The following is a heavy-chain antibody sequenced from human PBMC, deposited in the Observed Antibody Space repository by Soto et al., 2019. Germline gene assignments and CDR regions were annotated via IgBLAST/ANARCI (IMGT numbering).Heavy chain of an antibody. D-gene: IGHD6-19*01. Sequence: SEALSLTCPVSFGSISNSSYYLGFILRPPLKGLEWIGEITHSGYTNYNPSLKSRVIISVDTSKNQVSLKLSSVTAADTAVFYCARGASGWHWYYYGMEVWGQGTTVTVSS. CDR3: ARGASGWHWYYYGMEV. V-gene: IGHV4-39*07. J-gene: IGHJ6*02. CDR1: FGSISNSSYY. CDR2: ITHSGYT.